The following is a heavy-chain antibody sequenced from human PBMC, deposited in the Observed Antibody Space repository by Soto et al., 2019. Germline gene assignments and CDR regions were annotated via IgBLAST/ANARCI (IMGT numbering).Heavy chain of an antibody. CDR1: GFRFDEYN. V-gene: IGHV3-43*01. CDR2: ITWNGANT. Sequence: SGGSLRLSCAASGFRFDEYNIHWVRQAPGKGLEWVSLITWNGANTYYADSVKGRFTISRDGTTKSVSLQMTSLKGEDTGLYYCARETLSYGSALDVWGQGTTVTVSS. CDR3: ARETLSYGSALDV. D-gene: IGHD3-16*01. J-gene: IGHJ6*02.